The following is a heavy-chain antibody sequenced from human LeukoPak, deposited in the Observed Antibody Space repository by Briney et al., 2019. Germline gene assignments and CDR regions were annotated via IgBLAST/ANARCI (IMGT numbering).Heavy chain of an antibody. Sequence: PGGSLRLSCAASDFTFTSYSMGWVRQAPGKGLEWVSAISGSGGSTYYADSVKGRFTISRDNSKNTLYLQMNSLRAEDTAVYYCAKDPAAPTFDYWGQGTLVTVSS. CDR1: DFTFTSYS. CDR2: ISGSGGST. CDR3: AKDPAAPTFDY. J-gene: IGHJ4*02. V-gene: IGHV3-23*01. D-gene: IGHD6-13*01.